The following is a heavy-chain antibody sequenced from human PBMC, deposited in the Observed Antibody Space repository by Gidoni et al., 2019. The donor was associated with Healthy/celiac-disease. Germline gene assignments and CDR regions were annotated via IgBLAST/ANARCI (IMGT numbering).Heavy chain of an antibody. D-gene: IGHD6-19*01. V-gene: IGHV3-66*02. CDR1: GFTVSSNY. CDR3: AREESSGWYAY. Sequence: EVQLVEPGGGLVQPGGSLRLSCAASGFTVSSNYMSWVRQAPGKGLEWVSVIYSGGSTYYADSVKGRFTISRDNSKNTLYLQMNSLRAEDTAVYYCAREESSGWYAYWGQGTLVTVSS. CDR2: IYSGGST. J-gene: IGHJ4*02.